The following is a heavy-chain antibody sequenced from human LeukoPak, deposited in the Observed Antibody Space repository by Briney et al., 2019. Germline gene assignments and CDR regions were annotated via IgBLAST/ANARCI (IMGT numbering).Heavy chain of an antibody. V-gene: IGHV4-38-2*02. J-gene: IGHJ4*02. D-gene: IGHD2-2*01. CDR1: GYSISSGYY. CDR2: IYHSGNT. Sequence: SETLSLTCTVSGYSISSGYYWGWIRQPPGKGLEWIGSIYHSGNTYYNPSLKSRVTISVDTSKNQFSLKLSSVTAADTAVYYCARSSITGSSAFLNWGQGTLVTVSS. CDR3: ARSSITGSSAFLN.